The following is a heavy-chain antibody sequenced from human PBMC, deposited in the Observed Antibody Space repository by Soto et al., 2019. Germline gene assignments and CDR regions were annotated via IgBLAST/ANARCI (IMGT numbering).Heavy chain of an antibody. J-gene: IGHJ4*02. D-gene: IGHD1-26*01. CDR3: AKSGTHSYFDY. CDR2: ISGSGSNT. Sequence: LRLSCAAPGFTFTNYAMTWVRQAPGKGLKWVSSISGSGSNTYYADSVKGRFTISRDNSKNTLYLQMNSLGAEDTAVYYCAKSGTHSYFDYWGQGTLVTVSS. CDR1: GFTFTNYA. V-gene: IGHV3-23*01.